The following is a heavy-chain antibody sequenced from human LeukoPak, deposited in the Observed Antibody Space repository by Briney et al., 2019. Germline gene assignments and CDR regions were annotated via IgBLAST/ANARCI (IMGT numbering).Heavy chain of an antibody. Sequence: GGSLRLSCAASGFTFSSYGMSWVRQAPGKGLEWVSAISSSGGSTYYADSVKGRFTISRDNSKNTLYLQMNSLRAEDTAVYYCAKVWWELKDYFDYWGQGTLVTVSS. CDR3: AKVWWELKDYFDY. CDR1: GFTFSSYG. J-gene: IGHJ4*02. D-gene: IGHD1-26*01. CDR2: ISSSGGST. V-gene: IGHV3-23*01.